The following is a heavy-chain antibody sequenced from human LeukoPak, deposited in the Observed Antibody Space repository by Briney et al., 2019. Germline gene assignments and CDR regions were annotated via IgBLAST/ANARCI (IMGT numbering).Heavy chain of an antibody. Sequence: SQTLSLTCTVSGGSISSGGYYWSWIGQPPGKGLEWIGYISYSGSTNYNPSLKSRVTISVDTPKSQFSLRLSSVTAADTALYYCARIDTSWFTFDDWGQGTLVTVSS. CDR1: GGSISSGGYY. CDR2: ISYSGST. J-gene: IGHJ4*02. CDR3: ARIDTSWFTFDD. V-gene: IGHV4-61*08. D-gene: IGHD2-2*01.